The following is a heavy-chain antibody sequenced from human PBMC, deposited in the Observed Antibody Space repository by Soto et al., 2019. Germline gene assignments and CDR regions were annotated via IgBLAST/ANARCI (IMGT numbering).Heavy chain of an antibody. J-gene: IGHJ4*02. CDR3: ARDAGGTDFAEWTYYFDY. CDR2: ISYDGSNK. Sequence: QVQLVESGGGVVQPGRSLRLSCAASGFTFSSYAMHWVRQAPGKGLEWVAVISYDGSNKYYADSVKGRFTISRDNSKNMLNLKMNSMRAEDTTVYYCARDAGGTDFAEWTYYFDYWGQGTLVTVSS. V-gene: IGHV3-30-3*01. D-gene: IGHD3-3*01. CDR1: GFTFSSYA.